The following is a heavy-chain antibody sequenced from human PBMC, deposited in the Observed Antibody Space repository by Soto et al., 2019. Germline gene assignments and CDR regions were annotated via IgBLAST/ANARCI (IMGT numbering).Heavy chain of an antibody. CDR2: INPNSGGT. J-gene: IGHJ4*02. CDR3: ARGEYSKQWLVRGPLDY. Sequence: ASVKVSCKASGYTFNGYYMHCVRQAPGQGLEWMGWINPNSGGTNHAQKFQGWVTMTRDTSISTAYMELSRLRSDDTAVYNCARGEYSKQWLVRGPLDYSGQGTLVTVSS. D-gene: IGHD6-19*01. CDR1: GYTFNGYY. V-gene: IGHV1-2*04.